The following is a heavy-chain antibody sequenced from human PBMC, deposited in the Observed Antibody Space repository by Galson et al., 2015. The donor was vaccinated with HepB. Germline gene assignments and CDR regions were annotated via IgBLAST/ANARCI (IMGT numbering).Heavy chain of an antibody. D-gene: IGHD6-13*01. CDR2: IFSNDEK. CDR1: GFSLSNARMG. J-gene: IGHJ4*02. Sequence: PALVKPTQTLTLTCTVSGFSLSNARMGVSWIRQPPGKALEWLAHIFSNDEKSYSTSLKSRLTISKDTSKSQVVLTMTNMDPVDTATYYCARIVKAAGTFWADYWGQGTLVTVSS. CDR3: ARIVKAAGTFWADY. V-gene: IGHV2-26*01.